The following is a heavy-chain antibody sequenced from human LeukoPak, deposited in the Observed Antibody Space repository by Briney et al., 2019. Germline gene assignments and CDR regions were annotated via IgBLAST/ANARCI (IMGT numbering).Heavy chain of an antibody. CDR2: IYHSGNT. Sequence: PSETLSLTCTVSGYSISSGYYWGWIRQPPGKGLEWIGSIYHSGNTYYNPSLKSRVTISVDTSRNQFSLNLSSVTAADTAVYYCARETNYYDTIYYFDYWGQGTLVTVSS. J-gene: IGHJ4*02. V-gene: IGHV4-38-2*02. CDR3: ARETNYYDTIYYFDY. D-gene: IGHD3-22*01. CDR1: GYSISSGYY.